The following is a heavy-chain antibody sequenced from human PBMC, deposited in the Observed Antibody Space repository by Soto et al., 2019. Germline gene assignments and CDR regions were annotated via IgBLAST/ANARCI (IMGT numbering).Heavy chain of an antibody. CDR1: GFTFSNAW. CDR2: IKSKTDGGTT. CDR3: TTAAVWFGELFYYYYYMDG. J-gene: IGHJ6*03. D-gene: IGHD3-10*01. Sequence: GGSLRLSCAASGFTFSNAWMSWVRQAPGKGLEWVGRIKSKTDGGTTDYAAPVKGRFTISRDDSKHTLYLQMNSLKTEDTAVYYCTTAAVWFGELFYYYYYMDGWGKGTTVTGSS. V-gene: IGHV3-15*01.